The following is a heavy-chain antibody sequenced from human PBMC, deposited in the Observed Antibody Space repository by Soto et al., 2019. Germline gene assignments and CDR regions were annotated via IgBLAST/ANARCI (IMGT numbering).Heavy chain of an antibody. CDR3: ARDILFDY. J-gene: IGHJ4*02. CDR1: GYTFASYA. Sequence: VSVEVACEASGYTFASYAGHWVRQAPGQRLEWMGWINAGNGNTKYSQKFQGRVTITRDTSASTAYMELSSMRSEDTAVYYCARDILFDYWGQGTLVTVSS. CDR2: INAGNGNT. V-gene: IGHV1-3*01.